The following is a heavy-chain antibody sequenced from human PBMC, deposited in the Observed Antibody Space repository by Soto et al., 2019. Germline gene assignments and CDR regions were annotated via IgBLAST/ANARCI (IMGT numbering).Heavy chain of an antibody. CDR3: ARDLRGSYLNWFDP. CDR1: GGSVSSGSYY. J-gene: IGHJ5*02. D-gene: IGHD1-26*01. V-gene: IGHV4-61*01. CDR2: IYYSGST. Sequence: PSETLSLTCTVSGGSVSSGSYYWSWIRQPPGKGLEWIGYIYYSGSTNYNPSLKSRVTISVDTSKNQFSLKLSSVTAADTAVYYCARDLRGSYLNWFDPWGQGTLVTVSS.